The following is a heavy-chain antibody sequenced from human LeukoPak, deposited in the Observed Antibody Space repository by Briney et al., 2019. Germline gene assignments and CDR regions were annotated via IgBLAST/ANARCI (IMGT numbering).Heavy chain of an antibody. Sequence: SETLSLTCTVSGYSISSGYYWGWIRQPPGKGLEWIGSIYHSGSTYYNPSLKSRVTISVDTSKNQFSLKLSSVTAADTAVYYCARADTAMVSFDYRGQGTLVTVSS. D-gene: IGHD5-18*01. V-gene: IGHV4-38-2*02. CDR1: GYSISSGYY. CDR2: IYHSGST. CDR3: ARADTAMVSFDY. J-gene: IGHJ4*02.